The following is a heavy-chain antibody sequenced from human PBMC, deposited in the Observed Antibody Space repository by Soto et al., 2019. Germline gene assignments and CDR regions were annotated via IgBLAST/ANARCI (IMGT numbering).Heavy chain of an antibody. Sequence: SGTLSLTCAVSGGSITSGGYALSWIRQPPGKGLEWIGYIYYSGSTYYHPSLKSRVTISVDTSKNQFSLKLSSVTAADTAVYYCARVSSSYGMDVWGQGTTVS. J-gene: IGHJ6*02. CDR2: IYYSGST. CDR3: ARVSSSYGMDV. D-gene: IGHD6-6*01. CDR1: GGSITSGGYA. V-gene: IGHV4-30-4*01.